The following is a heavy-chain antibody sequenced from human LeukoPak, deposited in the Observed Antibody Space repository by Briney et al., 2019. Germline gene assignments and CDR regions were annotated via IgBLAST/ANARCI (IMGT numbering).Heavy chain of an antibody. CDR3: AKDPPRVLLWFGEFLAYP. CDR2: IGGSGGST. V-gene: IGHV3-23*01. D-gene: IGHD3-10*01. CDR1: GFTVSSNY. J-gene: IGHJ5*02. Sequence: GGSLRLSCAASGFTVSSNYMTWVRQAPGKGLEWVSAIGGSGGSTYYADSVKGRFTISRDNSKNTLYLQMNSLRAEDTAVYYCAKDPPRVLLWFGEFLAYPWGQGTLVTVSS.